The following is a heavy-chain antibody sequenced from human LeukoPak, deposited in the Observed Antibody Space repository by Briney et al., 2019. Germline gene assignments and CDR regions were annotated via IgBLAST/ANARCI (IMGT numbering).Heavy chain of an antibody. Sequence: GASVKVSCKASGYTFTGYYMHWVRQAPGQGLEWMGWINPNSGGTNYAQKFQGRVTMTRDTSISTAYMELSRLRSDDTAVYYCARETIMSIAARPGYAFDIWGQGTMVTVSS. CDR3: ARETIMSIAARPGYAFDI. CDR2: INPNSGGT. CDR1: GYTFTGYY. V-gene: IGHV1-2*02. J-gene: IGHJ3*02. D-gene: IGHD6-6*01.